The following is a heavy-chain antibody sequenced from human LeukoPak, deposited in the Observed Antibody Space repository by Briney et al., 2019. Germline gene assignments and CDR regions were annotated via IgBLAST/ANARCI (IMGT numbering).Heavy chain of an antibody. CDR1: GGSISSGSYW. J-gene: IGHJ6*02. CDR3: ARGHRTSSAYHCNAIDV. D-gene: IGHD2-8*01. V-gene: IGHV4-31*03. CDR2: RYYSGNT. Sequence: KSSQTLSLTCTVPGGSISSGSYWWSWIRQHPEKGLEWIGYRYYSGNTYYNPSLKSRVSISLDTSKNQLSLTLTSVTAADTAVYYCARGHRTSSAYHCNAIDVWGQGTRVTVSS.